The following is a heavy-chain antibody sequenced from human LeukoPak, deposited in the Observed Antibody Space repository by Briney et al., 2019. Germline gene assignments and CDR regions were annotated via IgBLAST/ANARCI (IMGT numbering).Heavy chain of an antibody. CDR3: ARVWTGDIVVVPADLLMHAFDI. CDR1: GFTFSSYG. D-gene: IGHD2-2*01. Sequence: GTLRLSCAASGFTFSSYGMSWVRQAPGKGLEGIGSIYHGGNTYYNPSLTSRVTISVDTSKNQFSLKLSSVTAADTAVYYCARVWTGDIVVVPADLLMHAFDIWGQGTMVTVSS. J-gene: IGHJ3*02. V-gene: IGHV4-38-2*01. CDR2: IYHGGNT.